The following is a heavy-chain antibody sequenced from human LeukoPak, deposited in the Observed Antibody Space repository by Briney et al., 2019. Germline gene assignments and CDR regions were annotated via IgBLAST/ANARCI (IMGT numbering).Heavy chain of an antibody. CDR2: IYTSGST. V-gene: IGHV4-61*02. CDR3: ARVKIDAFDI. Sequence: SETLSLTCAVSGGSISSGGYSWSWIRQPPGKGLEWIGRIYTSGSTNYNPSLKSRVTMSVDTSKNQFSLKLSSVTAADTAVYYCARVKIDAFDIWGQGTMVTVSS. CDR1: GGSISSGGYS. J-gene: IGHJ3*02.